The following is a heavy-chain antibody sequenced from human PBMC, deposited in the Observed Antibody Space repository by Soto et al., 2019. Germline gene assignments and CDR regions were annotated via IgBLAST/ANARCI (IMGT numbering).Heavy chain of an antibody. D-gene: IGHD5-18*01. Sequence: QVQLVESGGGVVQPGRSLRLSCAASGFTFSSYGMHWVRQAPGKGLEWVAVISYDGSNKYYADSVKGRFTISRDNSKNTLYRQMNSLRSEDTAVYYCAETRTPYRYGPTLGDWGKGTLVTVSS. V-gene: IGHV3-30*18. CDR3: AETRTPYRYGPTLGD. J-gene: IGHJ4*02. CDR1: GFTFSSYG. CDR2: ISYDGSNK.